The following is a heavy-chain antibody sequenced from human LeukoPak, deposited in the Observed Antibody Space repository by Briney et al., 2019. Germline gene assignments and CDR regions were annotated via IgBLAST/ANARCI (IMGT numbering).Heavy chain of an antibody. CDR2: IIPIFGTA. Sequence: ASVKVSCKASGGTFSSYAISWVRQAPGQGLEWMGGIIPIFGTANYTQKFQGRVTITTDESTSTAYMELSSLRSEDTAVYYCAADPYSSRAWRMDVWGKGTTVTVSS. J-gene: IGHJ6*03. V-gene: IGHV1-69*05. CDR1: GGTFSSYA. CDR3: AADPYSSRAWRMDV. D-gene: IGHD6-13*01.